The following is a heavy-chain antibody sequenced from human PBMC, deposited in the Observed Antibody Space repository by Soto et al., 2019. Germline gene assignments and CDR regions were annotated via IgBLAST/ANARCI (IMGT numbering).Heavy chain of an antibody. Sequence: QVQLVESGGGVVQPGRSLRLSCAASGFTFSSYGMHWVRQAPGKGLEWVAVISYDGSNKYYADSVKGTLTTSRDNSKNTLYLQMTSLRAEDTAVYYCAKPPAGCYPPFDYWGQGTLVTVSS. CDR3: AKPPAGCYPPFDY. CDR1: GFTFSSYG. V-gene: IGHV3-30*18. D-gene: IGHD6-19*01. J-gene: IGHJ4*02. CDR2: ISYDGSNK.